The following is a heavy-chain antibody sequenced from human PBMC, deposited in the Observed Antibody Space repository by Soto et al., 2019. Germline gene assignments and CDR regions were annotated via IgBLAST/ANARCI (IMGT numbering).Heavy chain of an antibody. J-gene: IGHJ4*02. Sequence: GESLKISCAASGFTVSSNYMSWVRQAPGKGLEWVSVIYSGGSTYYADSVKGRFTISRHNSKNTLYLQMNSLRAEDTAVYYCARGVYYYGSGRGSRLDYWGQGTLVTVSS. D-gene: IGHD3-10*01. V-gene: IGHV3-53*04. CDR2: IYSGGST. CDR1: GFTVSSNY. CDR3: ARGVYYYGSGRGSRLDY.